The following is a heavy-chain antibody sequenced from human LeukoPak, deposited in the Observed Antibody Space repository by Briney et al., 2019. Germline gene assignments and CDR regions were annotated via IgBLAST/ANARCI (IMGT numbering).Heavy chain of an antibody. V-gene: IGHV4-59*01. J-gene: IGHJ3*02. CDR3: ARALGIVVVTADAFDI. CDR2: IYYSGST. CDR1: GGSFSGYY. Sequence: PSETLSLTCAVYGGSFSGYYWSWIRQPPGKGPEWIGYIYYSGSTNYNPSLKSRVTISVDTSKNQLSLKLSSVTAADTAVYYCARALGIVVVTADAFDIWGQGTMVTVSS. D-gene: IGHD2-21*02.